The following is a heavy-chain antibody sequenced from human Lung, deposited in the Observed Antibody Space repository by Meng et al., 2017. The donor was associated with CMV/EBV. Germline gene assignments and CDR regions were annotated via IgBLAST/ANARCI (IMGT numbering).Heavy chain of an antibody. CDR1: GFAFKDYG. D-gene: IGHD3-22*01. V-gene: IGHV3-21*01. CDR2: ISSSSSYI. J-gene: IGHJ4*02. Sequence: GGSLRLXCAASGFAFKDYGVHWVRQAPGKGLEWVSSISSSSSYIYYADSVKGRFTISRDNAKNSLYLQMNSLRAEDTAVYYCARAPRDSSGYYYPDYWGQGXLVTVSS. CDR3: ARAPRDSSGYYYPDY.